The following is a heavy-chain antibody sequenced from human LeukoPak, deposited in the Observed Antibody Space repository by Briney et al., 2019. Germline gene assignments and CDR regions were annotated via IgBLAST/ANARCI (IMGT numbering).Heavy chain of an antibody. J-gene: IGHJ6*03. Sequence: PGGSLRLSCAASGFTFSSYGMHWVRQAPGKGLEWVAVIWYGGSNKYYADSVKGRFTISRDNSKNTLYLQMNSLRAEDTAVYYCAKGGGPSYYYMDVWGKGTTVTVSS. CDR2: IWYGGSNK. CDR3: AKGGGPSYYYMDV. CDR1: GFTFSSYG. D-gene: IGHD3-16*01. V-gene: IGHV3-30*02.